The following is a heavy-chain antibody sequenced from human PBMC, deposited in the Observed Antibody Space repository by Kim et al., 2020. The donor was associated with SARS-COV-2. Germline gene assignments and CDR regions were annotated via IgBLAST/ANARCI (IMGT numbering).Heavy chain of an antibody. J-gene: IGHJ6*02. V-gene: IGHV4-59*01. CDR2: VYYSGST. CDR3: ARDKGLQDYSNRYYYYGMDV. D-gene: IGHD4-4*01. CDR1: GGSISSYY. Sequence: SETLSLTCTVSGGSISSYYWNWIRQPPGKGLEWIGYVYYSGSTNYNPSLKSQVTISVDTSKNQFSLKLSSVTAADTAVYYCARDKGLQDYSNRYYYYGMDVWGQGNTVTVSS.